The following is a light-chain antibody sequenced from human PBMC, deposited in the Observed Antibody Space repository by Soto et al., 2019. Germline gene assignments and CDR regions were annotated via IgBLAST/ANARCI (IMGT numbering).Light chain of an antibody. V-gene: IGLV2-8*01. J-gene: IGLJ3*02. CDR3: SSYAGSNNLV. CDR2: EVS. Sequence: ALTQPPSASGSPGQSVTISCTGTSSDVGGYNYVSWYQQHPGKAPKFMIYEVSKRPSGVPDRFSGSKSGNTASLTVSGLQAEDEADYYCSSYAGSNNLVFGGGTKVTVL. CDR1: SSDVGGYNY.